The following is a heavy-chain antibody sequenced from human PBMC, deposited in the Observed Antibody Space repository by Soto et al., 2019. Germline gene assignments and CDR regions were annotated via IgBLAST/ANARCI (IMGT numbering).Heavy chain of an antibody. J-gene: IGHJ6*02. Sequence: QVQLVQSGADVKTPGASVRVSCKASGYTFTGYDVHWVREAPGQWLEWMGWINPETGGTSYAQKFQGRVTLSRDTSINTAYLELSRLRFDDAGVYFCARERYQVISDGMDVWGQGTTVTVSS. CDR3: ARERYQVISDGMDV. CDR2: INPETGGT. D-gene: IGHD2-2*01. V-gene: IGHV1-2*02. CDR1: GYTFTGYD.